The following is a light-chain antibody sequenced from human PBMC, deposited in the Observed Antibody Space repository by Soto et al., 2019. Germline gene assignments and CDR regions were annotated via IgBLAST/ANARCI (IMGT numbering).Light chain of an antibody. CDR3: QQYQNLWT. V-gene: IGKV3-15*01. Sequence: IQMTQSPATLSVSPGKRATLSCRASQTIYSNVAWYQQRPGQAPRLLIYRASARATGIPARFSGSGSGTEFTLTIGSLQSEDSAVYYCQQYQNLWTFGQGTKLEIK. J-gene: IGKJ1*01. CDR2: RAS. CDR1: QTIYSN.